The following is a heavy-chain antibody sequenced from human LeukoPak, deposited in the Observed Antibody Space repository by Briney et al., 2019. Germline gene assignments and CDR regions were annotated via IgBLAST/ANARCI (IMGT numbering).Heavy chain of an antibody. CDR2: IRYDGSNK. J-gene: IGHJ4*02. CDR3: ARLYSSSSPFDY. CDR1: GFTFSSYG. D-gene: IGHD6-6*01. Sequence: GGSLRLSCAASGFTFSSYGMHWVRQAPGKGLEWVAFIRYDGSNKYYADSVKGRFTISRDNSKNTLYLQMNSLRAEDTAVYYCARLYSSSSPFDYWGQGTLVTVSS. V-gene: IGHV3-30*02.